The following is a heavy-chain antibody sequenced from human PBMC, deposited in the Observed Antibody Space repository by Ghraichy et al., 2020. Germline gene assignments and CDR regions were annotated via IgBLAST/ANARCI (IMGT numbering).Heavy chain of an antibody. CDR3: ARRHSSSSRGAGMDV. V-gene: IGHV5-51*01. CDR2: IYPGDSDT. Sequence: GESLNISCKGSGYSFTSYWIGWVRQMPGKGLEWMGIIYPGDSDTRYSPSFQGQVTISADKSISTAYLQWSSLKASDTAMYYCARRHSSSSRGAGMDVWGQGTTVTVSS. J-gene: IGHJ6*02. CDR1: GYSFTSYW. D-gene: IGHD6-6*01.